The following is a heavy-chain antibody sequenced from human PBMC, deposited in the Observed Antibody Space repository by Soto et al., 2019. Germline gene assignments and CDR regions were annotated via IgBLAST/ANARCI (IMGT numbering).Heavy chain of an antibody. D-gene: IGHD5-12*01. V-gene: IGHV4-30-4*01. CDR1: GGPISSGDYY. CDR3: ARVHLRDGYDDFVY. J-gene: IGHJ4*02. Sequence: PSETLSLTCTVSGGPISSGDYYWSWIRQPPGKGLEWIGYIYYSGSTYYNPSLKSRVTISVDTSKNQFSLKLSSVTAADTAVYYCARVHLRDGYDDFVYWGQGTLVTVSS. CDR2: IYYSGST.